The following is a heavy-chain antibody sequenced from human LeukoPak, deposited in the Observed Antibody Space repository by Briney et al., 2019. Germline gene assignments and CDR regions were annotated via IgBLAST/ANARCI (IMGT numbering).Heavy chain of an antibody. J-gene: IGHJ6*02. D-gene: IGHD3-22*01. CDR2: IWSDGSNK. Sequence: GGSLRLSCAASGFTLSSHGMHWVRQAPGKGLEWVAVIWSDGSNKYYADSVKGRFTISRDNSKNTLYLQMNSLRAEDTAVYYCARGHDSSGYYSRYYYYGMDVWGQGTTVTVSS. V-gene: IGHV3-33*01. CDR3: ARGHDSSGYYSRYYYYGMDV. CDR1: GFTLSSHG.